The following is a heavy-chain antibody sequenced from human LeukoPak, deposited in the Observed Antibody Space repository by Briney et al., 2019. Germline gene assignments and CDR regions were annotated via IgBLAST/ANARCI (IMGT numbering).Heavy chain of an antibody. Sequence: PGGSLRLSCAASGFTFSNAWMSWVRQAPGKGLEWVGRIKSKTDGGTTDYAAPVKGRFTISRDDSKNTLYLQMNSLKAEDTAVYYCTTDLLLWFGELSPPYWGQGTLVTVFS. CDR1: GFTFSNAW. CDR2: IKSKTDGGTT. CDR3: TTDLLLWFGELSPPY. V-gene: IGHV3-15*01. J-gene: IGHJ4*02. D-gene: IGHD3-10*01.